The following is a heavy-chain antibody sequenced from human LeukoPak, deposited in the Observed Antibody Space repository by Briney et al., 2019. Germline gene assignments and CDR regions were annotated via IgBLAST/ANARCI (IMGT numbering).Heavy chain of an antibody. Sequence: GASVKVSCKASGGTFSSYGISWVRQAPGQGLEWMGGIIPIFGRAKYAQKFQGRVTITADESTSTAYMEVNSLRSEDTAVYYCARDGWLQLHAFGIWGQGTMVTVSS. D-gene: IGHD5-24*01. CDR1: GGTFSSYG. V-gene: IGHV1-69*13. J-gene: IGHJ3*02. CDR3: ARDGWLQLHAFGI. CDR2: IIPIFGRA.